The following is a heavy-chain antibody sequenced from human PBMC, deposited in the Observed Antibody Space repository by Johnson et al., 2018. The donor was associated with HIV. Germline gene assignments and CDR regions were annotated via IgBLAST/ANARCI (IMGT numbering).Heavy chain of an antibody. CDR2: INWNGGST. CDR3: AGGVAVAFDI. Sequence: VQLVESGGGAVRPGGSLRLSCVVSGFTFEDYGMSWVRQAPGKGLEWVSGINWNGGSTAYGDSVKGRFTISRDNAKNSLYLQMNSLRAEDTAVYYCAGGVAVAFDIWGPGTMVTVSS. V-gene: IGHV3-20*04. CDR1: GFTFEDYG. D-gene: IGHD6-19*01. J-gene: IGHJ3*02.